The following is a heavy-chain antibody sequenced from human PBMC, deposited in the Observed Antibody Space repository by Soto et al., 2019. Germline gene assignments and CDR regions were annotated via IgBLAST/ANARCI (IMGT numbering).Heavy chain of an antibody. CDR3: ARAGDSVVAEVSWIVP. Sequence: SETLSLTCTVSGGSISSGDYYWSWIRQPPGKGLEWIGYIYYSGSTYYNPSLKSRVTISVDTSKNQFSLKLSSVTAADTAVYYCARAGDSVVAEVSWIVPWGQGTLVTVSS. D-gene: IGHD2-2*01. CDR1: GGSISSGDYY. CDR2: IYYSGST. V-gene: IGHV4-30-4*01. J-gene: IGHJ5*02.